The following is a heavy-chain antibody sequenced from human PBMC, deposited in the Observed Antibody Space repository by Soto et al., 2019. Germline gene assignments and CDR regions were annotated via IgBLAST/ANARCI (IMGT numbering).Heavy chain of an antibody. D-gene: IGHD5-18*01. CDR1: GVSMNNNY. J-gene: IGHJ4*02. V-gene: IGHV4-59*01. CDR2: VFYGDST. CDR3: ASDADTGMAT. Sequence: SETLSLTCTVSGVSMNNNYWSWIRQPPGKGLERIGYVFYGDSTTYSPSLRSRATISVDTSKNQFSLKVNSVTAADTAVYYCASDADTGMATWGPGILVTVSS.